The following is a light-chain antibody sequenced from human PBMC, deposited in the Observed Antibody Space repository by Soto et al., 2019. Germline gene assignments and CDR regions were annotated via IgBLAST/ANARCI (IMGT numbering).Light chain of an antibody. V-gene: IGKV1-39*01. CDR2: GAN. Sequence: DIQMTQSPSSLSASVGDTVAITCRASQTITFYLNWYLQEPGKPPKLLIYGANTLQGGVPSRFSAGGSGTDFTLTINNLQPEDFATYYCQQTYTPPFTFGQGIKLQIK. CDR3: QQTYTPPFT. J-gene: IGKJ2*01. CDR1: QTITFY.